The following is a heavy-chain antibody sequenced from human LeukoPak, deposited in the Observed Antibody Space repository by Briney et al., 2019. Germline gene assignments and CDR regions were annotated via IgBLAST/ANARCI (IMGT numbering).Heavy chain of an antibody. CDR2: IYYSGTT. CDR1: GGLTSSYY. Sequence: SETLSLTCTVSGGLTSSYYWSWIRQRPGKGLEWIGYIYYSGTTNYNPSLKSRVTISVDTSKNQFSLKLSSVTAADTAVYYCARGVYIAAAQYGYWGQGTLVTVSS. D-gene: IGHD6-13*01. J-gene: IGHJ4*02. V-gene: IGHV4-59*01. CDR3: ARGVYIAAAQYGY.